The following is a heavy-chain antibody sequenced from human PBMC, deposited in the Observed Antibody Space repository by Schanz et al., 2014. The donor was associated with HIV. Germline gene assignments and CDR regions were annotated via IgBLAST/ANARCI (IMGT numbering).Heavy chain of an antibody. CDR2: ISAYNGNT. D-gene: IGHD3-9*01. CDR1: GYTFTSYG. Sequence: QVQLVQSGAEMKKPGASVKVSCKASGYTFTSYGINWVRQAPGQGLEWMGWISAYNGNTNYAQKLQGRVTMTTDTSTTTASMELRSLTSDDTAVYFCARSNYDILRERAYYYYYGLDVWGQGTTVTVSS. CDR3: ARSNYDILRERAYYYYYGLDV. J-gene: IGHJ6*02. V-gene: IGHV1-18*01.